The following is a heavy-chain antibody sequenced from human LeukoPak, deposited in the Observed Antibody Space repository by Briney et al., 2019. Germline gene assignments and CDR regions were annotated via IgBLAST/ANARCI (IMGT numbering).Heavy chain of an antibody. CDR1: GFTFSSYA. J-gene: IGHJ3*02. CDR2: ISGSGGDT. CDR3: ARTRTYSGTYPDAFDI. Sequence: GGSLRLSCAASGFTFSSYAMSWVRQAPGKGLEWVSAISGSGGDTYYADPVKGRFTISRDNSKNTLYLQMNSLRAEDTAVYYCARTRTYSGTYPDAFDIWGQGTMVTVSS. V-gene: IGHV3-23*01. D-gene: IGHD1-26*01.